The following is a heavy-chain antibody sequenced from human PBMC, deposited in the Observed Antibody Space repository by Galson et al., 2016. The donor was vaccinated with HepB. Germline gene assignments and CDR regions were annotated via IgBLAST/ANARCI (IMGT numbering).Heavy chain of an antibody. J-gene: IGHJ4*02. V-gene: IGHV6-1*01. CDR3: ARDRTPQPGTLDC. Sequence: CAISGDSVSSNSAAWNWIRQSPSRGLEWLGRTYYRSNWYNDYAVSVKSRIILNSDTSKNQFSLHLFSVTPEDTAVYYCARDRTPQPGTLDCWGQGILVTVSS. D-gene: IGHD1-14*01. CDR1: GDSVSSNSAA. CDR2: TYYRSNWYN.